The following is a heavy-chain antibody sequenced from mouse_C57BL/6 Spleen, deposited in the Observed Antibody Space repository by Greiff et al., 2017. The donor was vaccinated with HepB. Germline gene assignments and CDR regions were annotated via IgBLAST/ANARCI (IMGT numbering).Heavy chain of an antibody. CDR2: ISDGGSYT. V-gene: IGHV5-4*01. CDR1: GFTFSSYA. CDR3: AREPAQALYYYAMDY. Sequence: EVHLVESGGGLVKPGGSLKLSCAASGFTFSSYAMSWVRQTPEKRLEWVATISDGGSYTYYPDNVKGRFTISRDNAKNNLYLQMSHLKSEDTAMYYCAREPAQALYYYAMDYWGQGTSVTVSS. D-gene: IGHD3-2*02. J-gene: IGHJ4*01.